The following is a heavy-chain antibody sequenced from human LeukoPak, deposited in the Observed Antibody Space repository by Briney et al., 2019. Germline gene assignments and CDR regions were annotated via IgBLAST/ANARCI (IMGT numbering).Heavy chain of an antibody. CDR1: GGSISSSSYY. J-gene: IGHJ4*02. D-gene: IGHD3-10*01. CDR3: ASLRGASTMVRGPVGY. Sequence: SETLSLTCTVSGGSISSSSYYWGWIRQPPGKGLEWIGSIYYSGSTYYNPSLKSRVTISVDTSKNQFSLKLSSVTAADTAVYYCASLRGASTMVRGPVGYWGQGTLVTVSS. V-gene: IGHV4-39*01. CDR2: IYYSGST.